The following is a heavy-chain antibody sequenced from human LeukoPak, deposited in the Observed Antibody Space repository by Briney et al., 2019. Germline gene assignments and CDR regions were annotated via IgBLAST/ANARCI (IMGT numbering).Heavy chain of an antibody. D-gene: IGHD4-23*01. Sequence: SETLSLTGTVSGGSISSSSYYWGWIRQPPGKGLEWIGSIYYSGSTYYNPSLKSRVTISVDTSKNQFSLKLSSVTAADTAVYYCARDRTTVVTSLDYYFDYWGQGTLVTVSS. CDR1: GGSISSSSYY. CDR2: IYYSGST. V-gene: IGHV4-39*07. J-gene: IGHJ4*02. CDR3: ARDRTTVVTSLDYYFDY.